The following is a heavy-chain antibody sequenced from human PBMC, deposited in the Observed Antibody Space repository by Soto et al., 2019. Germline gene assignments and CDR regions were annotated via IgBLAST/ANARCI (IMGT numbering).Heavy chain of an antibody. CDR2: IDWDDDK. V-gene: IGHV2-70*11. D-gene: IGHD3-16*02. Sequence: SGPTLVNPTQTLTLTCTFSGFSLSTSGMCVSWIRQPPGKALEWLARIDWDDDKYYSTSLKTRLTISKDTSKNQVVLTMTNMDPVDTATYYCARDYIWGSYRYAPMDYWGQGTLVTVSS. CDR1: GFSLSTSGMC. CDR3: ARDYIWGSYRYAPMDY. J-gene: IGHJ4*02.